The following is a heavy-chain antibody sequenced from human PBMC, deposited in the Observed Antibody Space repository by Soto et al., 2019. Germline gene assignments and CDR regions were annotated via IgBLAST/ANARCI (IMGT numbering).Heavy chain of an antibody. CDR1: GYTFTGYY. J-gene: IGHJ3*02. V-gene: IGHV1-2*04. CDR2: INPSSGGT. CDR3: ARVIAVAGIGAFDI. D-gene: IGHD6-19*01. Sequence: GASVKVSCKASGYTFTGYYMHWVRQAPGQGLEWMGWINPSSGGTNYAQKFQGWVTMTRDTSISTAYMELSRLRSDDTAVYYCARVIAVAGIGAFDIWGQGTMVTVS.